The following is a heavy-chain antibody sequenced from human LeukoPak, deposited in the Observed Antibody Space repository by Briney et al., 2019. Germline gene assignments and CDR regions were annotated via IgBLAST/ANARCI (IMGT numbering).Heavy chain of an antibody. D-gene: IGHD3-22*01. V-gene: IGHV3-23*01. CDR1: GFTFSSYA. CDR2: ISGSGGST. CDR3: AKDVDYYDSSGYYRGDVERYFDY. J-gene: IGHJ4*02. Sequence: GGSLRLSCAASGFTFSSYAMSWVRQAPGKGLEWVSAISGSGGSTYYADSVKGRFTISRDNSKNTLYLKMNSLRAEDTAVYYCAKDVDYYDSSGYYRGDVERYFDYWGQGTLVTVSS.